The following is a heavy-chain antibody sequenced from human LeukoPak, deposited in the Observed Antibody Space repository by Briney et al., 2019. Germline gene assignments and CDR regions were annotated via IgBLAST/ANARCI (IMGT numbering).Heavy chain of an antibody. CDR3: EVYGDPADY. D-gene: IGHD4-17*01. J-gene: IGHJ4*02. Sequence: ASVKVSCKASGYTFTDYYMHWVRQAPGQGLEWMGWINPNSSGTNYAQKFQGRVTMTRDTSISTAYMELSSLRSDDTAVYYCEVYGDPADYWGQGTLVTGSS. CDR2: INPNSSGT. CDR1: GYTFTDYY. V-gene: IGHV1-2*02.